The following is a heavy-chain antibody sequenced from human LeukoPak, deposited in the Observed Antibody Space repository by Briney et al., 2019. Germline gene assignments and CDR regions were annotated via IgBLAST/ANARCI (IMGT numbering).Heavy chain of an antibody. V-gene: IGHV3-7*03. CDR2: IKQDGSEK. D-gene: IGHD3-22*01. J-gene: IGHJ1*01. Sequence: PGGSLRLSCAASGFTFSSYWMSWVRQAPGKGLEWVANIKQDGSEKYYMDSVKGRFTISRDNAKNSLYLQMNSLRAEDTAVYYCADEGPYYYDSSGYQHWGQGTLVTVSS. CDR3: ADEGPYYYDSSGYQH. CDR1: GFTFSSYW.